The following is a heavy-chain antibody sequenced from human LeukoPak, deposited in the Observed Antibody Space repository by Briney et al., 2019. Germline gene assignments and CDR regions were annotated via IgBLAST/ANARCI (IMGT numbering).Heavy chain of an antibody. J-gene: IGHJ4*02. Sequence: SETLSLTCSVSGSYINNYYWGWIRQAPGKGPEWIGSIYYSGKTYYNSSLRSRVTISLDTSKKQFSLNLFYVTAADTAMYYCASLRWPTLYYFDYWGQGTLVTVSS. CDR2: IYYSGKT. V-gene: IGHV4-39*07. CDR3: ASLRWPTLYYFDY. CDR1: GSYINNYY. D-gene: IGHD5-24*01.